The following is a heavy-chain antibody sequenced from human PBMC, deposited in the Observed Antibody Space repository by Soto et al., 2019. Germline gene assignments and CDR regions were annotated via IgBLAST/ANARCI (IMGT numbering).Heavy chain of an antibody. D-gene: IGHD3-10*01. Sequence: SETLSLTCTVSGGSISSYYWSWIRQPPGKGLEWIGYIYYSGSTNYNPSLKSRVTISVDTSKNQFSLKLSSVTAADTAVYYCARLSPGVRGVMVLDYYYYGMDVWGQGTTVTVSS. V-gene: IGHV4-59*08. CDR2: IYYSGST. CDR1: GGSISSYY. J-gene: IGHJ6*02. CDR3: ARLSPGVRGVMVLDYYYYGMDV.